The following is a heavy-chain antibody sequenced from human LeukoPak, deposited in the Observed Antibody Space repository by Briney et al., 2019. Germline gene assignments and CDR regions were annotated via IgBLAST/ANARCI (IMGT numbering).Heavy chain of an antibody. CDR1: GFTFSSYA. CDR2: ISGSGGST. J-gene: IGHJ4*02. V-gene: IGHV3-23*01. CDR3: AKVPAGTSFDY. Sequence: GGSPRLSCAASGFTFSSYAMSWVRQAPGKGLEWVTAISGSGGSTYYADSVKGRFTISRDNSKNTLYLQMNGLRAEDTAVYYCAKVPAGTSFDYWGQGTLVTVSS. D-gene: IGHD6-13*01.